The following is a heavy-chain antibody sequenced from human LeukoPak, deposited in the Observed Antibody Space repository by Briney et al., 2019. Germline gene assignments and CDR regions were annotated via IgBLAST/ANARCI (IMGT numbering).Heavy chain of an antibody. CDR1: GFTFSSYS. V-gene: IGHV3-21*01. J-gene: IGHJ4*02. D-gene: IGHD3-3*01. CDR3: ASSSERDYDFWSGYPLGY. CDR2: ISSSSSYI. Sequence: GGSLRLSCIASGFTFSSYSMHWVRQAPGKGLEWVSSISSSSSYIYYADSVKGRFTISRDNAKNSLYLQMNSLRAEDTAVYYCASSSERDYDFWSGYPLGYWGQGTLATVSS.